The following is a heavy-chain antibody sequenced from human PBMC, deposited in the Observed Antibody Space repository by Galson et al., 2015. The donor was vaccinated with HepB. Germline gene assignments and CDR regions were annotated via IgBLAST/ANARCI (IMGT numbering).Heavy chain of an antibody. CDR2: ISYDGADK. Sequence: SLRLSCAASGFDFICFAMHWVRQVPGKGLEWVATISYDGADKFYLGSVRGRFTISRDNSRNTLYLQMNNLGVEDTGLYFCARDPPYDILLGHPLPLIRHYFDNWGQGTLVTVSS. V-gene: IGHV3-30-3*01. CDR3: ARDPPYDILLGHPLPLIRHYFDN. D-gene: IGHD3-9*01. J-gene: IGHJ4*02. CDR1: GFDFICFA.